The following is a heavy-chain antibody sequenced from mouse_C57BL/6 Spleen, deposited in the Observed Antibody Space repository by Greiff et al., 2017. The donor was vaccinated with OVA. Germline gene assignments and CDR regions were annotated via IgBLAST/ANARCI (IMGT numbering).Heavy chain of an antibody. J-gene: IGHJ3*01. CDR1: GYTFTSYW. CDR2: IDPSDSYT. D-gene: IGHD1-1*01. V-gene: IGHV1-50*01. Sequence: QLQQPGAELVKPGASVKLSCKASGYTFTSYWMQWVKQRPGQGLEWIGEIDPSDSYTNYNQKFKGKATLTVDTSSSTAYMQLSSLTSEDSAVYYCAYYYGSSPAWFAYWGQGTLVTVSA. CDR3: AYYYGSSPAWFAY.